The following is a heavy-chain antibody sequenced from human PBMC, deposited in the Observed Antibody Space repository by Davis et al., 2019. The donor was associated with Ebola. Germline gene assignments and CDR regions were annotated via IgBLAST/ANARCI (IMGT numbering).Heavy chain of an antibody. D-gene: IGHD1-20*01. J-gene: IGHJ6*02. Sequence: SETLSLTCAVYGGSFGGYYWSWIRQPPGKGLGWIGESNHSGSTNYNPSLKSRVTISVDTSKNQFSLKLSSVTAADTAVYYCARIRRYNWNYGGMDVWGQGTTVTVSS. V-gene: IGHV4-34*01. CDR1: GGSFGGYY. CDR3: ARIRRYNWNYGGMDV. CDR2: SNHSGST.